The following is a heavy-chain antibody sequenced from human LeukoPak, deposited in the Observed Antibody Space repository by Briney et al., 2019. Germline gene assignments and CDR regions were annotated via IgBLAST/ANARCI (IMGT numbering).Heavy chain of an antibody. CDR3: TTEEPYCSGGSCYLKDY. Sequence: GGSLRLSCGASGFTFRNAWMSWVRQAPGKGLEWVGRIKSKTDGGTTDYAAPVTGRFTISRDDSKNTLYLQMNSLKTEDTAVYYCTTEEPYCSGGSCYLKDYWGQGTLVTVSS. V-gene: IGHV3-15*01. CDR2: IKSKTDGGTT. D-gene: IGHD2-15*01. J-gene: IGHJ4*02. CDR1: GFTFRNAW.